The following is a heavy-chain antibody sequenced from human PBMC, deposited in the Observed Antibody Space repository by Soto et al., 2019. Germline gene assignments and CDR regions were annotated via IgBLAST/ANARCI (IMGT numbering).Heavy chain of an antibody. CDR1: GYTLSDYF. D-gene: IGHD1-26*01. Sequence: QVQLVQSGAEVKKSGASVKVSCKASGYTLSDYFIQWLRQAPGQGLEWVAWINPKTAATNYAKKFQDRVTLTSDTSFTTAYLELTRLRPDDTAVYYCARIKWGLDYYSGMDVWGQGTAVTVSS. J-gene: IGHJ6*02. CDR3: ARIKWGLDYYSGMDV. V-gene: IGHV1-2*02. CDR2: INPKTAAT.